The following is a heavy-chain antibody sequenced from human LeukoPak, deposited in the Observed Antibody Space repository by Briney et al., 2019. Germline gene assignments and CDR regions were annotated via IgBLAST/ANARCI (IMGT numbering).Heavy chain of an antibody. Sequence: TSVKVSCKASGFTFTSSAMQWVRQARGQRLEWIGWIVVGSGNTNYAQKFQERVTITREMSTSTAYMELSSLRSEDTAVYYCAADPGGYDSSGYYLWNWFDPWGQGTLVTVSS. D-gene: IGHD3-22*01. V-gene: IGHV1-58*02. J-gene: IGHJ5*02. CDR2: IVVGSGNT. CDR3: AADPGGYDSSGYYLWNWFDP. CDR1: GFTFTSSA.